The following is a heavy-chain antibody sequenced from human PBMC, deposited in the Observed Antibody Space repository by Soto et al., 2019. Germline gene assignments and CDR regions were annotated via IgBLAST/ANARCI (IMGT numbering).Heavy chain of an antibody. CDR3: ARDPPHLRYFDWLPFDY. V-gene: IGHV1-58*01. J-gene: IGHJ4*02. D-gene: IGHD3-9*01. CDR2: IVVGSGNT. CDR1: GFTFTSSA. Sequence: SVKVSCKASGFTFTSSAVHWVRQARGQRLEWIGWIVVGSGNTNYAQKFQERVTITRDMSTSTAYMELSSLRAEDTAVYYCARDPPHLRYFDWLPFDYWGQGTLVTVSS.